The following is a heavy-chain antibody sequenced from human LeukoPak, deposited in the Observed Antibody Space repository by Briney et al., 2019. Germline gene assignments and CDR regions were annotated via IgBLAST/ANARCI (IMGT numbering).Heavy chain of an antibody. CDR3: VGRGSGYYYGMNV. D-gene: IGHD3-10*01. Sequence: PGGSLRLSCAASGFTFSSYAMSWVRQAPGKGLEWVSIISGGGDTFYAGSVKGRFTISRDISKNTLYLQMNDLRGEDTAVYYCVGRGSGYYYGMNVWGQGTTVTVSS. V-gene: IGHV3-66*01. CDR1: GFTFSSYA. J-gene: IGHJ6*02. CDR2: ISGGGDT.